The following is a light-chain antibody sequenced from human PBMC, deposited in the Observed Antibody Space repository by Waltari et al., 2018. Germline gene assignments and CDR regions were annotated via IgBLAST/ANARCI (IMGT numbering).Light chain of an antibody. CDR1: QGIRND. J-gene: IGKJ2*01. CDR3: LQDYNYPYT. Sequence: AIQMTQSPSSLSASVGDRVTITCRASQGIRNDLGWYQQKPGKAPKLLSYAASSLQSVVPSRFSGSGSGTDFTLTISSLQPEDFATYYCLQDYNYPYTFGQGTKLEIK. V-gene: IGKV1-6*01. CDR2: AAS.